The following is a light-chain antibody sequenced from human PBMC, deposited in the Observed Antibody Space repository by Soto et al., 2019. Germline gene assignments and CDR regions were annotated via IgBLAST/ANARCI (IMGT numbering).Light chain of an antibody. Sequence: QSVLTQPASVSGSPGQSITISCTGTSSDVGRYNLVSWYQQHPGKAPKLMIYEVTKRPSGVSNRFSGSKSGNTASLTISGLQAEDEADYYCCSYVGSSTLVFGGGTKLTVL. CDR3: CSYVGSSTLV. V-gene: IGLV2-23*02. CDR2: EVT. J-gene: IGLJ2*01. CDR1: SSDVGRYNL.